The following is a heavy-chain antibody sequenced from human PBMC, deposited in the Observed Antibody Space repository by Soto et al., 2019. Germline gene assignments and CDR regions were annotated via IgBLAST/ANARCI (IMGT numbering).Heavy chain of an antibody. J-gene: IGHJ4*02. CDR3: AKGYDSSGYYYGD. CDR2: ISWNSGSI. D-gene: IGHD3-22*01. CDR1: GFTFDDYA. V-gene: IGHV3-9*01. Sequence: EVQLVESGGGLVQPGRSLRLSCAASGFTFDDYAMHWVRQAPGKGLEWVSGISWNSGSIGYADSVKGRFTISRDNAKNSLYLQMNSLRAEDTALYYCAKGYDSSGYYYGDWCQGTLVTVSS.